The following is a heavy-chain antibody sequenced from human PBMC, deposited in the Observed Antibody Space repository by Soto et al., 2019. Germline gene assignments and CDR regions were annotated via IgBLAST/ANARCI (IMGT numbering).Heavy chain of an antibody. J-gene: IGHJ4*02. CDR1: GYTFTGRY. Sequence: GASVKVSCKASGYTFTGRYIHWVRQAPGQGPEWMGEIGPANGDTRYGQKFQGRVTMTRDTSITTVYMELNNLRLDDTAIYYCGRGRSGQLVVFYWGQGTPVTVSS. V-gene: IGHV1-2*02. D-gene: IGHD1-26*01. CDR3: GRGRSGQLVVFY. CDR2: IGPANGDT.